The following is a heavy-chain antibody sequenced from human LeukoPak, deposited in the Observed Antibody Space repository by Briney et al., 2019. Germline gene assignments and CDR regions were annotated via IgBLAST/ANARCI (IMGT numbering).Heavy chain of an antibody. CDR1: GFTFSTNN. CDR2: IGSGSSPI. Sequence: GGSLRLSCAASGFTFSTNNMNWVRQAPGKELEWLSYIGSGSSPIYYADSVRGRFTISRANATNSLYLQMNRLRDEDTAVYYCARDYYNSESFPFDFWGQGILVTVSS. V-gene: IGHV3-48*02. J-gene: IGHJ4*02. CDR3: ARDYYNSESFPFDF. D-gene: IGHD3-10*01.